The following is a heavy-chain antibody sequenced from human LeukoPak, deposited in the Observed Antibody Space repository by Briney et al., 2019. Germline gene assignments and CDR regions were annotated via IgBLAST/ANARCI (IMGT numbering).Heavy chain of an antibody. D-gene: IGHD1-7*01. J-gene: IGHJ5*02. Sequence: GASVKVSCKASGGTFSSYAINWVRQAPGQGLEWMGGIIPIFGTANYAQKFQGRVTITADESTSTAYMELSSLRSEDTAVYYCARDGRLITGTTTGGFDPWGQGTLVTVSS. V-gene: IGHV1-69*13. CDR2: IIPIFGTA. CDR3: ARDGRLITGTTTGGFDP. CDR1: GGTFSSYA.